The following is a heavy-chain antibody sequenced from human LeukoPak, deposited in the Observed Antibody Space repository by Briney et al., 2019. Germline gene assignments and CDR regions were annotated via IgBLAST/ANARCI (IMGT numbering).Heavy chain of an antibody. Sequence: GGSLRLSCAASGFTFSTYWMHWVRQAPGKGLVWVSRINSDGSSTSYADSVRGRFTISRDNAKNSLYLQMNSLRAEDTAVYYCAELGITMIGGVWGKGTTVTISS. CDR2: INSDGSST. CDR3: AELGITMIGGV. CDR1: GFTFSTYW. V-gene: IGHV3-74*01. J-gene: IGHJ6*04. D-gene: IGHD3-10*02.